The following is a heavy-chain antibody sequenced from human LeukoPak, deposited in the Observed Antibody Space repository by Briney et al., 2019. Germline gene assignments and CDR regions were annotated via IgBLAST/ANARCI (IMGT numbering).Heavy chain of an antibody. CDR1: GFTFGKAW. Sequence: GGSLRLSCAASGFTFGKAWITWVRQAPGKGLEWVGRIKSKTDGGTTDYAAPVKGRFTISRDDSRKTLYLQMNSLKSADTAVYYCTTRRYWGQGTLVTVSS. V-gene: IGHV3-15*01. J-gene: IGHJ4*02. CDR3: TTRRY. CDR2: IKSKTDGGTT.